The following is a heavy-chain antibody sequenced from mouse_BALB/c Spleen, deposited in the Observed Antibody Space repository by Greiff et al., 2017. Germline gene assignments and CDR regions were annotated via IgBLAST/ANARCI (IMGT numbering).Heavy chain of an antibody. D-gene: IGHD3-1*01. CDR3: ARGGLYYAMDY. J-gene: IGHJ4*01. CDR2: ISTYYGDA. V-gene: IGHV1S137*01. Sequence: QVHVKQSGAELVRPGVSVKISCKGSGYTFTDYAMHWVKQSHAKSLEWIGVISTYYGDASYNQKFKGKATMTVDKSSSTAYMELARLTSEDSAIYYCARGGLYYAMDYWGQGTSVTVSS. CDR1: GYTFTDYA.